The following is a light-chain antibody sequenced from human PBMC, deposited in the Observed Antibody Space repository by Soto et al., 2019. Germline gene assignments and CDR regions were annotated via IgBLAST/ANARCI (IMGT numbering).Light chain of an antibody. CDR1: SSNIGINT. CDR2: DNH. J-gene: IGLJ1*01. CDR3: AAWDVSLKGFV. Sequence: QSVLTQPPSASGTPGQRVTFSCSGSSSNIGINTVNWYRQLPGTAPQLLISDNHRRPSGAPDRFSGSKSGTSASLAISGLXSEDEATYFCAAWDVSLKGFVFGTGTKVTVL. V-gene: IGLV1-44*01.